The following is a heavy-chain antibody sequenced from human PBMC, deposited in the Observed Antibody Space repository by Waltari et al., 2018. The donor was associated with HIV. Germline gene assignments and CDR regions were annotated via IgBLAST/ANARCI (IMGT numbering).Heavy chain of an antibody. J-gene: IGHJ4*02. Sequence: VQLEQWGTGLLKPSETLSLTCAVYGGSLSGFLWSWVRQPPGKGLEWIGDLVHDGTTTYNPALKSRATVSITGSKNQFSLKLNSMTAADTGVYYCARLEALLPGVVIVRDVWGQGTLVTVSS. D-gene: IGHD3-3*01. CDR1: GGSLSGFL. CDR3: ARLEALLPGVVIVRDV. CDR2: LVHDGTT. V-gene: IGHV4-34*12.